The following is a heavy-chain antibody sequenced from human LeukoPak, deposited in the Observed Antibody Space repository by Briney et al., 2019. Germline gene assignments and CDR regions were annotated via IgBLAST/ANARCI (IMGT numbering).Heavy chain of an antibody. CDR2: ISFNGVRT. V-gene: IGHV3-20*04. Sequence: PGGSLRLSCAASGYKFDDHGMAWVRQIPGKGLEWVSGISFNGVRTGYADSVTGRFIISRDNAEKFLYLQMNSLRAEDTAWYYCARGRIVVDPGGRKIRAEGPFDSWGQGTLVTVSS. J-gene: IGHJ4*02. CDR1: GYKFDDHG. D-gene: IGHD2-15*01. CDR3: ARGRIVVDPGGRKIRAEGPFDS.